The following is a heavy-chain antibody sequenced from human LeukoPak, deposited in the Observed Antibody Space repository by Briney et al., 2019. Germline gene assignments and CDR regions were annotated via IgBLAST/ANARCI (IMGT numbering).Heavy chain of an antibody. J-gene: IGHJ6*02. D-gene: IGHD3-3*01. V-gene: IGHV1-18*01. CDR2: ISAYNGNT. Sequence: ASVKVSCKASGYTFTSYGISWVRQAPGQGLEWMGWISAYNGNTNYAQKLQGRVTMTTDTSTSTAYMELRSLRSDDTAVYYCARVRSDFWSGYYYYYYGMDVWGQGTTVTVSS. CDR1: GYTFTSYG. CDR3: ARVRSDFWSGYYYYYYGMDV.